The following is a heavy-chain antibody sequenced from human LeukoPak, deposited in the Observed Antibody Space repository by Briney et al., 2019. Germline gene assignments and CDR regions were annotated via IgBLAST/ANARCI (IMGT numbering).Heavy chain of an antibody. J-gene: IGHJ6*03. CDR1: GYTFTSYA. D-gene: IGHD3-10*01. Sequence: ASVKVSCKASGYTFTSYAMNWVRQAPGQGLEWMGWINTNTGNPTYAQGFTGRFVFSLDTSVSTAYLQISSLKAEDTAVYYCARDYPAMVRVAHYYYYYMDGWGKATTVTVSS. CDR3: ARDYPAMVRVAHYYYYYMDG. V-gene: IGHV7-4-1*02. CDR2: INTNTGNP.